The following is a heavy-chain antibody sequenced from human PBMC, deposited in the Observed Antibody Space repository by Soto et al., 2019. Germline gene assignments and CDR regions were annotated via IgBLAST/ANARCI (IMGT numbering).Heavy chain of an antibody. CDR1: VDSFCSYA. Sequence: SSSSCVDSFCSYAMSVFCQKTGKGLEWVSAISGSGGSTYYADSVKGRFTISRDNSKNTLYLQMNSLRAEDTAVYYCAKDRIRGSYCESALDIWAQGTLLTLS. CDR3: AKDRIRGSYCESALDI. D-gene: IGHD6-19*01. J-gene: IGHJ3*02. CDR2: ISGSGGST. V-gene: IGHV3-23*01.